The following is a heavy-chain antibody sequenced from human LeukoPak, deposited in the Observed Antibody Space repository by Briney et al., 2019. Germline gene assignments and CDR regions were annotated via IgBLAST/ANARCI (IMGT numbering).Heavy chain of an antibody. V-gene: IGHV3-23*01. Sequence: GGSLRLSCAASGFTFSSYAMSWVRQAPGKGLEWVSAISGSGGSTYYADSVKGRFTVSRDNSKNTLYLQMNSLRAEDTAVDYCAKDLIRIAAAGTLVFDYWGQGTLVTVSS. D-gene: IGHD6-13*01. CDR2: ISGSGGST. CDR3: AKDLIRIAAAGTLVFDY. CDR1: GFTFSSYA. J-gene: IGHJ4*02.